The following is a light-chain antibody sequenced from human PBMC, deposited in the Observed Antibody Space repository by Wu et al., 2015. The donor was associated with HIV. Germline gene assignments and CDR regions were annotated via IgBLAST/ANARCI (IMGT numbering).Light chain of an antibody. Sequence: DIQMTQSPSTLSASVGDRVTITCRASQTISNWLAWYQQKPGKAPKLLIYKASSLESDVPSRFSGSGSGTEFTLTISSLQPEDFASYYCQQIYNTPKTFGQGTKVEI. J-gene: IGKJ1*01. CDR1: QTISNW. CDR2: KAS. CDR3: QQIYNTPKT. V-gene: IGKV1-5*03.